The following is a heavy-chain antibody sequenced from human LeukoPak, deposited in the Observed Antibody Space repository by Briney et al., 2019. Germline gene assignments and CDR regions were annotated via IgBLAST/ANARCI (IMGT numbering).Heavy chain of an antibody. V-gene: IGHV1-69*13. J-gene: IGHJ3*02. Sequence: SVKVSCKASGGTFSSYAISWVRQAPGQGLEWMGGIIPIFGTANYAQKFQGRVTITSDESTSTAYMELSSLRSEDTAVYYCARALGGYCSGGSCYRGAFDIWGQGTMVTVSS. D-gene: IGHD2-15*01. CDR2: IIPIFGTA. CDR1: GGTFSSYA. CDR3: ARALGGYCSGGSCYRGAFDI.